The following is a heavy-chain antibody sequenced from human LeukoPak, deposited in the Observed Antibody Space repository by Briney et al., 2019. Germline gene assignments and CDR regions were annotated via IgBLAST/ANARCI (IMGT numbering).Heavy chain of an antibody. Sequence: PSQTLSLTCSVSGVSISSGGYFWNWIRQHPGRGLEWMGYIYYSGSTYYNPSLKSRVTISVDTSKNQFPLKLSSVTAADTAVYYCARGVRWLQLSYFDYGGQGTLVTVSS. CDR2: IYYSGST. J-gene: IGHJ4*02. V-gene: IGHV4-31*03. CDR1: GVSISSGGYF. D-gene: IGHD5-24*01. CDR3: ARGVRWLQLSYFDY.